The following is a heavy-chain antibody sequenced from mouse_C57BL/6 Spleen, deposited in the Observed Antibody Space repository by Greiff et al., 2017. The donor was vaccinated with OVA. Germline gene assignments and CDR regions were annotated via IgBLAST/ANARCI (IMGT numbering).Heavy chain of an antibody. V-gene: IGHV1-50*01. CDR2: IDPSDSYT. Sequence: VQLQQPGAELVKPGASVKLSCKASGYTFTSYWMQWVKQRPGQGLEWIGEIDPSDSYTNYNQKFKGKATLTVDTSSSTAYMQLSSLTSEDSAVYYCARSLNYYAMDYWGQGTSVTVSS. CDR1: GYTFTSYW. D-gene: IGHD1-3*01. CDR3: ARSLNYYAMDY. J-gene: IGHJ4*01.